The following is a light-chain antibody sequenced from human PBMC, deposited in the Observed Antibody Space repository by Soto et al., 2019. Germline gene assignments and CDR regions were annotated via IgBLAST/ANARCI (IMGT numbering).Light chain of an antibody. Sequence: QAVVTQPPSVSGAPGQRVTISCTGSSSNVGAPYDVHWYQQVPGTAPKLLIYGNSNRPSGVPDRFSGSKSGTSASLAITGLQAEDEADYYCQSFDSSLSGWVFGGGTQLTVL. CDR1: SSNVGAPYD. J-gene: IGLJ3*02. V-gene: IGLV1-40*01. CDR3: QSFDSSLSGWV. CDR2: GNS.